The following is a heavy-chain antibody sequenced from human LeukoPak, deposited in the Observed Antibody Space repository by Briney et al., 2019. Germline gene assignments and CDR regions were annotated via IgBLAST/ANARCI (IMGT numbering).Heavy chain of an antibody. CDR2: ISRSSSYI. D-gene: IGHD3-10*01. CDR1: GFTFNTYS. CDR3: ATDNYYGSGSTRGAFDI. Sequence: GGSLRLSCAASGFTFNTYSINWVRQAPGKGLEGVSSISRSSSYIYCANTVKGRFTISRDNAKNSLFLQMNSLRAEDTAVYYSATDNYYGSGSTRGAFDIWGQGTMVTVSS. J-gene: IGHJ3*02. V-gene: IGHV3-21*01.